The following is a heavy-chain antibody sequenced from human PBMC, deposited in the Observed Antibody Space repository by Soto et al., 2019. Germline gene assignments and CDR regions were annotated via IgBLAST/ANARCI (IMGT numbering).Heavy chain of an antibody. J-gene: IGHJ4*02. Sequence: QVQLVESGGGVVQPGRSLRLSCAASGFTFSSYAMHWVRQAPGKGLEWVAVISYDGSNKYYADYVKGRFTISRDNSKIPLYLQMNSLISQDTAVYYCAPPWEQWLVMYFDYWGQGTLVTVSS. CDR1: GFTFSSYA. D-gene: IGHD6-19*01. V-gene: IGHV3-30-3*01. CDR2: ISYDGSNK. CDR3: APPWEQWLVMYFDY.